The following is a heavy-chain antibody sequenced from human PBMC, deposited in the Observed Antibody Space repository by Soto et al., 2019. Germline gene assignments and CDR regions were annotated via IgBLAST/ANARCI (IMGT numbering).Heavy chain of an antibody. Sequence: PGGSLRLSCAASGFTFSSYAMHWVRQAPGKGLEWVAVISYDGSNKYYADSVKGRFTISRDNSKNTLYLQMNSLRAEDTAVYYCARESGSSSRYFDYWGQGTLVTVSS. V-gene: IGHV3-30-3*01. J-gene: IGHJ4*02. CDR2: ISYDGSNK. CDR3: ARESGSSSRYFDY. CDR1: GFTFSSYA. D-gene: IGHD6-6*01.